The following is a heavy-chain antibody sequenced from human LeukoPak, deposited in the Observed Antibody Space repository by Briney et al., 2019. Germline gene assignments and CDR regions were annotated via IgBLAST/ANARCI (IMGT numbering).Heavy chain of an antibody. J-gene: IGHJ4*02. Sequence: GGSLRLSCAASGFTFSTYSMSWVRQAPGKGLEWVSSISSSSNYIYYPDSVKGRFTISRDNSKNTLSLHMNSLRAEDTAVYYCARDLDSSGYYHVVDSWGQGALVTVSS. CDR2: ISSSSNYI. V-gene: IGHV3-21*04. D-gene: IGHD3-22*01. CDR3: ARDLDSSGYYHVVDS. CDR1: GFTFSTYS.